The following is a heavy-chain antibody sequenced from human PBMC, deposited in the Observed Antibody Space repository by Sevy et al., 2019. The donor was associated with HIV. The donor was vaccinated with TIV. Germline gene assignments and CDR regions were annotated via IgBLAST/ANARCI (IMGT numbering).Heavy chain of an antibody. CDR1: GFTFSSYA. J-gene: IGHJ6*02. Sequence: GGSLRLSCAASGFTFSSYAMSWVRQAPGKGLEWVSAISGSGGSTYYADSVKGRFTISRDNSKNTLYLQMNSLRAEDTAVYYCAKAKYYYDSSVSYYYGMDVWGQGTTVTVSS. D-gene: IGHD3-22*01. CDR2: ISGSGGST. CDR3: AKAKYYYDSSVSYYYGMDV. V-gene: IGHV3-23*01.